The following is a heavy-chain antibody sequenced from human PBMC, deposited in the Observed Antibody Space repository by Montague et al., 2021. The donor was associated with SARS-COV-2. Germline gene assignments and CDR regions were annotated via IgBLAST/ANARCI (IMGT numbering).Heavy chain of an antibody. CDR3: ARDDPYCTNGVCYTGNWFDP. CDR2: TYYRSKWYN. Sequence: CAISGDSVSSNSAAWNWIRQPPSRGLEWLGRTYYRSKWYNDYAVSVKSRITINPDTSKNQFPLQLNSVTPEDTAVYYCARDDPYCTNGVCYTGNWFDPWGQGTLVTVSS. V-gene: IGHV6-1*01. CDR1: GDSVSSNSAA. D-gene: IGHD2-8*01. J-gene: IGHJ5*02.